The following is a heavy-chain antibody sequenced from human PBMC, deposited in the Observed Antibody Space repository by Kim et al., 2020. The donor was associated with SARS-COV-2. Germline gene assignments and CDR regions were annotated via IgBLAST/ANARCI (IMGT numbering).Heavy chain of an antibody. V-gene: IGHV1-69*13. D-gene: IGHD2-2*01. J-gene: IGHJ4*02. CDR1: GGTFSSYA. CDR3: ARGCSSTSCYFDY. Sequence: SVKVSCKASGGTFSSYAISWVRQAPGQGLEWMGGIIPIFGTANYAQKFQGRVTITADESTSTAYMELSSLRSEDTAVYYCARGCSSTSCYFDYWGQGTLVTVSS. CDR2: IIPIFGTA.